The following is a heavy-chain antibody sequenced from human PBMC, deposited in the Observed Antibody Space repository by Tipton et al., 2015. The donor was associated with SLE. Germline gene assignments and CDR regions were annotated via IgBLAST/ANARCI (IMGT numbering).Heavy chain of an antibody. D-gene: IGHD1-7*01. CDR2: IYYSGST. Sequence: TLSLTCTVSGGSISSYYWSWIRQPPGKGLEWIGYIYYSGSTNYNPSLKSRVTISVDTSKNQFSLKLSSVTAADTAAYYCARVGITGTTWDWYFDLWGRGTLVTVSS. V-gene: IGHV4-59*01. CDR1: GGSISSYY. J-gene: IGHJ2*01. CDR3: ARVGITGTTWDWYFDL.